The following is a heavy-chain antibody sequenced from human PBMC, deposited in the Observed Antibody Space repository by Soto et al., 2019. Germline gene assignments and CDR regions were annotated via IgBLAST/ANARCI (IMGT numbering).Heavy chain of an antibody. D-gene: IGHD4-17*01. J-gene: IGHJ5*02. CDR1: GYTFTSYD. V-gene: IGHV1-8*01. CDR3: AGRFSDYGDLNWFDP. CDR2: MNPNSGNT. Sequence: QVQLVQSGAEVKKPGASVKVSCKASGYTFTSYDINWVRQATGQRLEWMGWMNPNSGNTGYAQKFQGRVTMTRNTSISTAYMELSSLRSEDTAVYYCAGRFSDYGDLNWFDPWGQGTLVTVSS.